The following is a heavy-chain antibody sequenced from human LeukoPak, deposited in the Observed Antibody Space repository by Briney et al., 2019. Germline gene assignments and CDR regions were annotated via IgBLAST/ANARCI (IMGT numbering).Heavy chain of an antibody. Sequence: PSETLSLTCTVSGGSISSGDYYWRWLRQPPGKGLEWIGYIYYSGSTYYNPSLKSRVTISVDTSKNQFSLKLSSVTAADTAVYYCARYSSGWRSWFDPWGQGTLVTVSS. CDR2: IYYSGST. CDR3: ARYSSGWRSWFDP. J-gene: IGHJ5*02. D-gene: IGHD6-19*01. V-gene: IGHV4-30-4*01. CDR1: GGSISSGDYY.